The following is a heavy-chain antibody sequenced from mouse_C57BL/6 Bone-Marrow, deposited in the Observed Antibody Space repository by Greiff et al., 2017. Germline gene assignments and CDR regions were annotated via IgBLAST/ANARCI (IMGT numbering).Heavy chain of an antibody. CDR3: ARRGKAYDFDY. CDR1: GYTFTSYW. J-gene: IGHJ2*01. Sequence: QVQLQQPGAELVMPGASVKLSCKASGYTFTSYWMHWVKQRPGQGLEWIGEIDPSDSYTNYNQKFKGKSTLTVDKSSSTAYMQLSSLTSEDSAVYYCARRGKAYDFDYWGQGTTLTVSS. CDR2: IDPSDSYT. D-gene: IGHD1-1*02. V-gene: IGHV1-69*01.